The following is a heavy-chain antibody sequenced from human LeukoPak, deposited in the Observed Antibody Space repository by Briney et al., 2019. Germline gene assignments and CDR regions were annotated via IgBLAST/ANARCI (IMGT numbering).Heavy chain of an antibody. CDR1: GYTFTSYG. D-gene: IGHD3-9*01. CDR3: ARGKYYDILMGLND. J-gene: IGHJ4*02. CDR2: ISAYNGNT. V-gene: IGHV1-18*01. Sequence: ASVKVSCKASGYTFTSYGISWVRQAPGQGLEWMGWISAYNGNTNYAQKLQGRVTMATDTSTSTAYMELRSLRSDDTAVYYCARGKYYDILMGLNDRGQGTLVAVSS.